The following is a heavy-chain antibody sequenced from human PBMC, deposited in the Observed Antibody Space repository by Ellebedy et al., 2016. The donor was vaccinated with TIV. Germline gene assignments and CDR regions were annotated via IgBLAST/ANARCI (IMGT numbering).Heavy chain of an antibody. CDR1: GFTFSNFA. V-gene: IGHV3-23*01. CDR2: VSDSGDKT. CDR3: VKYGSGRYPDY. J-gene: IGHJ4*02. Sequence: GESLKISCAASGFTFSNFAMGWVRQAPGKGLEWVSSVSDSGDKTFYVDSLKGRFSISRDNSRNTLSLQIHDLRVEDTAVYYCVKYGSGRYPDYWGQGTLVTVSS. D-gene: IGHD6-19*01.